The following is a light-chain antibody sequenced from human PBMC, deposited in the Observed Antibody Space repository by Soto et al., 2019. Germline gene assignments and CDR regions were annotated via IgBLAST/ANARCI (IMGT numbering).Light chain of an antibody. V-gene: IGKV1-5*01. CDR1: QSISSW. Sequence: DIQMTQSPSTLSASVGDRVTITCRASQSISSWLAWNQQKPGKAPKLLIYDASSLESGVPSRFSGSGSGTEFTLTISSLQPDDFATHYCQQYNSYSYTFGQGTKLEIK. CDR2: DAS. CDR3: QQYNSYSYT. J-gene: IGKJ2*01.